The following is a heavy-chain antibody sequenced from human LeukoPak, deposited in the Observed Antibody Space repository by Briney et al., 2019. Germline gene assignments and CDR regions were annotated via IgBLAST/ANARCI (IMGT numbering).Heavy chain of an antibody. CDR1: GLRFTSYW. Sequence: GGSLRLSCAASGLRFTSYWMSWVRQAPGKGVEWVANINQGGNTVNYVDSVKGRVSISRDNANNALFLQMHSLRFEDTAIYYCATTFPYCGDGTCKLGGQGAQVTVSS. V-gene: IGHV3-7*01. D-gene: IGHD2-15*01. J-gene: IGHJ4*02. CDR2: INQGGNTV. CDR3: ATTFPYCGDGTCKL.